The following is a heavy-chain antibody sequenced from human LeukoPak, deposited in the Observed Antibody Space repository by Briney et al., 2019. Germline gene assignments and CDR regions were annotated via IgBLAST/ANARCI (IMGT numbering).Heavy chain of an antibody. J-gene: IGHJ4*02. D-gene: IGHD3-22*01. Sequence: PSGTLSLTCTVSCGSISSSSYYWGWIGQPPGKGLEWIGSIYYSGSTYYNPSLKSRVTISVDTSKNQFSLKLSSVTAADTAVYYCARLVDVEYYYDSSGYYPNSFDYWGQGTLVTVSS. CDR2: IYYSGST. V-gene: IGHV4-39*01. CDR3: ARLVDVEYYYDSSGYYPNSFDY. CDR1: CGSISSSSYY.